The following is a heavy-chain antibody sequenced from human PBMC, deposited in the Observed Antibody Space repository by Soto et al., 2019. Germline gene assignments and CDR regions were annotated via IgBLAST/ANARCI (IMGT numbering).Heavy chain of an antibody. Sequence: SVKVSCKASGGTFSSYAISWVRQAPGQGLEWMGGIIPIFGTANYAQKFQGRVTITADESTSTAYMELSSLRSEDTAVYYCARGVISPYCGGDCLSSAFDIWGQGTMVTVSS. CDR1: GGTFSSYA. CDR3: ARGVISPYCGGDCLSSAFDI. J-gene: IGHJ3*02. D-gene: IGHD2-21*02. V-gene: IGHV1-69*13. CDR2: IIPIFGTA.